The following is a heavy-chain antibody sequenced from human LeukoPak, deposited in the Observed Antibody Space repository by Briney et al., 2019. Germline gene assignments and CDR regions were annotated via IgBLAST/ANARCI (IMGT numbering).Heavy chain of an antibody. CDR1: GFTFSTYA. Sequence: PGGSLRLSCAASGFTFSTYAMSWVRQAPGKGLEWVSAISASGGSTYYADSVKGRFTISRDNSKNTLYLQMNSLRAEDTAVYYCAKRGLGSSSGAYYFDYWGQGTLDTVSS. V-gene: IGHV3-23*01. CDR3: AKRGLGSSSGAYYFDY. D-gene: IGHD6-6*01. CDR2: ISASGGST. J-gene: IGHJ4*02.